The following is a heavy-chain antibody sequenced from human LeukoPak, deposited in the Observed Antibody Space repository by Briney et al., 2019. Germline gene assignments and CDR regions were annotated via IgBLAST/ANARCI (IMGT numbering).Heavy chain of an antibody. CDR2: IYSDGDT. CDR3: AKEVGHLGYFDY. CDR1: GFTVSRNY. J-gene: IGHJ4*02. Sequence: GGSLRLSCAASGFTVSRNYMTWVRQAPGKGLEWVSVIYSDGDTYYVDSVKGRFTISRDNSKNTLYLQMNSLRAEDTAVYYCAKEVGHLGYFDYWGQGTLVTVSS. V-gene: IGHV3-66*01. D-gene: IGHD1-26*01.